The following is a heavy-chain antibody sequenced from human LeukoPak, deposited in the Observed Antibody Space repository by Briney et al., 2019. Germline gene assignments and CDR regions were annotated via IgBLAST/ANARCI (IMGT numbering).Heavy chain of an antibody. CDR3: ARVDCSSTSCYGIWFDP. CDR2: IYHSGST. CDR1: GYSISSGYY. J-gene: IGHJ5*02. Sequence: PSETLSLTCTVSGYSISSGYYWGWIRQPPGKGLEWIGSIYHSGSTYYNPSLKSRVTISVDTSKNQFSLKLSSVTAADTAVYYCARVDCSSTSCYGIWFDPWGQGTLVTVSS. V-gene: IGHV4-38-2*02. D-gene: IGHD2-2*01.